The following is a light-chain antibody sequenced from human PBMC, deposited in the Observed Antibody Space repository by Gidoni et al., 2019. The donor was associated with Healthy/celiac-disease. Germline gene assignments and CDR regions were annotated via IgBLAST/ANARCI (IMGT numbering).Light chain of an antibody. V-gene: IGLV1-44*01. CDR3: AAWDDSLNGPV. CDR1: SSHIGSNT. Sequence: QSVLTQPPSASGTPGQRVTISGSGSSSHIGSNTVNWYQQLPVTAPKLLIYSNNQRPSGVPDRFSGSKAGTSASLAISGLQSEDEADYYCAAWDDSLNGPVFGGGTKLTVL. J-gene: IGLJ2*01. CDR2: SNN.